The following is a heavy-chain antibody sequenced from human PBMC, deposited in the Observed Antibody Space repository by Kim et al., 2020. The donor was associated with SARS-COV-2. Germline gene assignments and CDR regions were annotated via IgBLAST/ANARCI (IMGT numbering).Heavy chain of an antibody. V-gene: IGHV3-23*01. Sequence: GGSLRLSCAASGFTFSSYAMSWVRQAPGKGLEWVSAISGSGGSTYYADSVKGRFTISRDNSKNTLYLQMNSLRAEDTAVYYCAKARRGKGDGYNWVFDYWGQGTLVTVSS. CDR2: ISGSGGST. CDR1: GFTFSSYA. CDR3: AKARRGKGDGYNWVFDY. D-gene: IGHD5-12*01. J-gene: IGHJ4*02.